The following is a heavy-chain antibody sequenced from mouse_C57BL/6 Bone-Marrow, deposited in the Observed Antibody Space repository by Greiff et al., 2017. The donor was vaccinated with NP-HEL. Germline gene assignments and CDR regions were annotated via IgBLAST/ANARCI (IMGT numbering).Heavy chain of an antibody. CDR1: GFTFSSYA. CDR3: TRDSLYYYGSSYIMDY. CDR2: ISSGGDYI. Sequence: EVQLMESGEGLVKPGGSLKLSCAASGFTFSSYAMSWVRQTPEKRLEWVAYISSGGDYIYYADTVKGRFTISRDNARNTLYLQMSSLKSEDTAMYYCTRDSLYYYGSSYIMDYWGQGTSVTVSS. D-gene: IGHD1-1*01. V-gene: IGHV5-9-1*02. J-gene: IGHJ4*01.